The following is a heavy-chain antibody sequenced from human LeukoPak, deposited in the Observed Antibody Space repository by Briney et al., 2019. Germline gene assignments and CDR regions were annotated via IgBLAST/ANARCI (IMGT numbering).Heavy chain of an antibody. CDR2: ISGSGGST. V-gene: IGHV3-23*01. D-gene: IGHD6-13*01. J-gene: IGHJ4*02. CDR3: AKDLKAGIAAAGIGY. CDR1: GFTFSSYA. Sequence: GGSLRLSCAASGFTFSSYAMSWVRQAPGKGLEWVSAISGSGGSTYYADSVKGRFTISRDNSKNTLYLQMSSLRAEDTAVYYCAKDLKAGIAAAGIGYWGQGTLVTVSS.